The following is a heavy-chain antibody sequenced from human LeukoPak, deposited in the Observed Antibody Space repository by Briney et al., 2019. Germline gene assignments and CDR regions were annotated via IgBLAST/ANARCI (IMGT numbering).Heavy chain of an antibody. Sequence: GGSLRLSCAASKFTFSSYWMHWVRHAPGKGLVWVSRIKSDGGTTYYADSVKGRFTISRDNAKNTLYLQMDSLRAEDTAVYYCARATLNTRNAFDIWGQGTMVTVSS. J-gene: IGHJ3*02. CDR3: ARATLNTRNAFDI. D-gene: IGHD2-15*01. CDR2: IKSDGGTT. CDR1: KFTFSSYW. V-gene: IGHV3-74*01.